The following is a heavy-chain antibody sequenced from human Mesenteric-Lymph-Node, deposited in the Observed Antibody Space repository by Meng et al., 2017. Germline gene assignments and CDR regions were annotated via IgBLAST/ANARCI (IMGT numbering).Heavy chain of an antibody. V-gene: IGHV3-7*01. CDR3: ARGRKTTYYYESSGYYQERLGYYFDY. D-gene: IGHD3-22*01. CDR1: GFTFTNYW. J-gene: IGHJ4*02. Sequence: GGSLRLSCAASGFTFTNYWMTWVRQAPGKGLEWVDNIKQDGSEKYDVDSVKGQFTYSRDNAKTSLYMQMNSLRIEDTTVYYCARGRKTTYYYESSGYYQERLGYYFDYWGQGTLVTVSS. CDR2: IKQDGSEK.